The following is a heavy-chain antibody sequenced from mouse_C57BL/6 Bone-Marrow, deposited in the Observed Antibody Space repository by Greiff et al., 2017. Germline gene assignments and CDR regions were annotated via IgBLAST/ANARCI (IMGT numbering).Heavy chain of an antibody. V-gene: IGHV1-81*01. CDR3: ARARYWYFDV. Sequence: VQLQQSGAELARPGASVKLSCKASGYTFTSYGISWVKQRTGQGLEWIGEIYPRSGNTYYNEKFKGKATLTADKSSSTAYMELRILTSEDSAVYFCARARYWYFDVWGTGTTVTVSS. CDR1: GYTFTSYG. J-gene: IGHJ1*03. CDR2: IYPRSGNT.